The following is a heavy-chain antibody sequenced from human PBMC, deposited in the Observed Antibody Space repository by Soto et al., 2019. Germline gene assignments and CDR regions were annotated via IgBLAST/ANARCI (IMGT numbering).Heavy chain of an antibody. D-gene: IGHD6-6*01. V-gene: IGHV1-69*13. CDR3: ARTYSSSSWGRYYYYYYGMDV. J-gene: IGHJ6*02. Sequence: GASVKVSCKASGGTFYNYAISWVRQAPGQGLEWMGGLIPIFGTANYAQKFQGRVTITADESASTAYMELSSVRSEDTAVYYCARTYSSSSWGRYYYYYYGMDVWGQGTTVTVSS. CDR1: GGTFYNYA. CDR2: LIPIFGTA.